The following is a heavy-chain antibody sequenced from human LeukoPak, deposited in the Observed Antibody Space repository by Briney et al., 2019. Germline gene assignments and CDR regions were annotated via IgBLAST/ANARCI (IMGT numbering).Heavy chain of an antibody. D-gene: IGHD3-3*01. CDR2: IYSGGST. J-gene: IGHJ3*02. V-gene: IGHV3-66*01. CDR1: GFTVSSNY. Sequence: GGSLRLSCAASGFTVSSNYMSWVRQAPGKGLEWVSVIYSGGSTYYADSVKGRFTISRDNSKNTLYLQMNSLRAEDTAVYYCATDYDFWSGYGALDIWGQGTMVTVSS. CDR3: ATDYDFWSGYGALDI.